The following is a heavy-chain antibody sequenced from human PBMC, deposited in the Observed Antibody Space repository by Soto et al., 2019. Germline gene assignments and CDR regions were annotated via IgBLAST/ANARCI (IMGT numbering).Heavy chain of an antibody. CDR3: AKLPAAQAPFDY. D-gene: IGHD2-2*01. CDR1: GFTFSSYG. Sequence: GGSLRLSCAASGFTFSSYGMHWVRQAPGKGLEWVAVISFDGSNKYYADSVKGRFTISRDNSKNTLYLHMNSLRTEDTAVYYCAKLPAAQAPFDYWGQGTLVTVSS. V-gene: IGHV3-30*18. J-gene: IGHJ4*02. CDR2: ISFDGSNK.